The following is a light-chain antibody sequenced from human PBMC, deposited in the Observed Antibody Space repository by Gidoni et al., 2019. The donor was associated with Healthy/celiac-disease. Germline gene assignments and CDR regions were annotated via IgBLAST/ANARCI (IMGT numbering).Light chain of an antibody. CDR1: QDISNY. CDR2: DAS. V-gene: IGKV1-33*01. CDR3: QQYDNLPMCS. Sequence: DIQMTQSQSSLSASVGDRVTITCQASQDISNYLNWYQQKPGKAPKLLFYDASNLETGVPSRFSGSGSGTDFTFTISSLQPADIATYYCQQYDNLPMCSFGQVTKLEIK. J-gene: IGKJ2*04.